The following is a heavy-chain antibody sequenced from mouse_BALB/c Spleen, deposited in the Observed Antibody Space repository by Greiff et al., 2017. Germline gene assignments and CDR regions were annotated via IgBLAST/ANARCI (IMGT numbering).Heavy chain of an antibody. D-gene: IGHD1-1*01. J-gene: IGHJ2*01. CDR1: GYAFTNYL. CDR3: ARNYGSSLYYFDY. V-gene: IGHV1-54*01. CDR2: INPGSGGT. Sequence: QVQLKESGAELVRPGTSVKVSCKASGYAFTNYLIEWVKQRPGQGLEWIGVINPGSGGTNYNEKFKGKATLTADKSSSTAYMQLSSLTSDDSAVYFCARNYGSSLYYFDYWGPGTTLTVSS.